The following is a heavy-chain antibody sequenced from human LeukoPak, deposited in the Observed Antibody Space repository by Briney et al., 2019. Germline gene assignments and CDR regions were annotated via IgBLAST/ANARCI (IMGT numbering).Heavy chain of an antibody. J-gene: IGHJ4*02. CDR1: GGSIRGYY. V-gene: IGHV4-59*12. CDR3: AMSITMIIVIVKRPPTIDY. CDR2: IYSSGST. Sequence: SETLSLTCNVSGGSIRGYYWSWIRQPPGKGLEWIGYIYSSGSTNYNPSLKSRVTISVDTSKNQFSLKLSSVTAADTAVYYCAMSITMIIVIVKRPPTIDYWGQGTLVTVSS. D-gene: IGHD3-22*01.